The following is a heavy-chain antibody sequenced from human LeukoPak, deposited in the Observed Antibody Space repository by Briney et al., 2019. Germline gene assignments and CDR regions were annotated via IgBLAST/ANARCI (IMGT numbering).Heavy chain of an antibody. V-gene: IGHV3-74*01. CDR3: ARAHKCSGGSCYNWFDP. Sequence: GGSLRLSCAASGFTFSRYWMHWVRQAPGKGVVWVSRINSDGSSTSYAASVKGLFTISRDNAKNTLYLQMNSLRAEDTAVYYCARAHKCSGGSCYNWFDPWGQGTLVTVSS. CDR1: GFTFSRYW. D-gene: IGHD2-15*01. J-gene: IGHJ5*02. CDR2: INSDGSST.